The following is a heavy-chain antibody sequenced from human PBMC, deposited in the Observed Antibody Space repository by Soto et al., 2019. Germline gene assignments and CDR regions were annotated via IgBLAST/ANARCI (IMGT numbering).Heavy chain of an antibody. J-gene: IGHJ6*02. V-gene: IGHV3-21*01. Sequence: EVQLVESGGGLVKPGGSLRLSCAASGFTFSSYSMNWVRQAPGKGLEWVSSISSSSSYIHYADSVKGRFTISRDNAKNSLYLQMNSLRADDTAVYYCARGDVVVPAAMGHYYYYGMDVWGQGTTVTVSS. CDR2: ISSSSSYI. CDR3: ARGDVVVPAAMGHYYYYGMDV. CDR1: GFTFSSYS. D-gene: IGHD2-2*01.